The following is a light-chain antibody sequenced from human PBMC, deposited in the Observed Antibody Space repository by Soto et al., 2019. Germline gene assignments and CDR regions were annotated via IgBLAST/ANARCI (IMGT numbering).Light chain of an antibody. CDR3: QQANSFPLT. CDR1: QGISGG. V-gene: IGKV1-12*01. J-gene: IGKJ4*01. Sequence: DIQMTQSPSSVSASVGDRVTITCRASQGISGGLAWYQQKPGKAPKLLIYAASSLQSGVPTRFSGSGSGTAFTLAMSSLQPADFATYYCQQANSFPLTLGRGTQVEVK. CDR2: AAS.